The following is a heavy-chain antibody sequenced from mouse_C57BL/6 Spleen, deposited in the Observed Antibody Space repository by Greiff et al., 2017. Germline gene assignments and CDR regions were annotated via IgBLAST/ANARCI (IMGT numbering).Heavy chain of an antibody. CDR2: IYPGSGST. V-gene: IGHV1-55*01. CDR1: GYTFTSYW. J-gene: IGHJ4*01. CDR3: ARYGSNYDAMDY. D-gene: IGHD1-1*01. Sequence: VQLQQPGAELVKPGASVKMSCKASGYTFTSYWLTWVKQRPGQGLEWIGDIYPGSGSTNYNEKFKSKATLTVDTSSSTAYMQLSSLTSEDSAVYYCARYGSNYDAMDYWGQGTSVTVSS.